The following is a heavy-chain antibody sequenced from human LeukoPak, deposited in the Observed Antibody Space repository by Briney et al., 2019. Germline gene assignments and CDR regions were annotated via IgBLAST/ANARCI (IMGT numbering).Heavy chain of an antibody. V-gene: IGHV3-15*01. CDR3: TTGGPRRH. Sequence: GGSLRLSCADSGFTFDTDWMNWFRQAPGKGLEWVGLIRTKTDGGTTDNAAPVKGRFAISRDDSRNMLFLQMNSLKTEDTGVYYCTTGGPRRHWGQGTLVTVSS. D-gene: IGHD3-16*01. J-gene: IGHJ4*02. CDR2: IRTKTDGGTT. CDR1: GFTFDTDW.